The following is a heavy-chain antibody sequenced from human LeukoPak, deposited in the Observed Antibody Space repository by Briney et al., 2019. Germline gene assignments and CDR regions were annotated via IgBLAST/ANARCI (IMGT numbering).Heavy chain of an antibody. J-gene: IGHJ4*02. CDR3: ASLLRYFDWLPNPDY. Sequence: SETLSLTCAVYGGSFSDYYWSWIRQPPGKGLEWIGEINHSGSTNYNPSLKSRVTISVDTSKNQFSLKLSSVTAADTAVYYCASLLRYFDWLPNPDYWGQGTLVTVSS. CDR1: GGSFSDYY. V-gene: IGHV4-34*01. D-gene: IGHD3-9*01. CDR2: INHSGST.